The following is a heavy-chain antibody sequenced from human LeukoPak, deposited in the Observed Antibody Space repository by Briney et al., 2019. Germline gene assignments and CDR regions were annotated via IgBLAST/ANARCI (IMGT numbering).Heavy chain of an antibody. CDR3: AKRQYSSSWLSWFDP. CDR2: IWYDGSNK. Sequence: PGRSLRLSCAASGFTFSSYTMHWVRQAPGKGLEWVAVIWYDGSNKYYADSVKGRFTISRANSKNTLYLQMNSLRAEDTAVYYCAKRQYSSSWLSWFDPWGQGTLVTVSS. CDR1: GFTFSSYT. J-gene: IGHJ5*02. D-gene: IGHD6-13*01. V-gene: IGHV3-30*18.